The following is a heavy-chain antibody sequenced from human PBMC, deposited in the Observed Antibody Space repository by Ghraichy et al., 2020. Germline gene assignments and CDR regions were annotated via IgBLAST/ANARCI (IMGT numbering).Heavy chain of an antibody. D-gene: IGHD3-10*01. J-gene: IGHJ4*02. CDR1: GGSISSSSYY. CDR2: IYYGGST. CDR3: ATITSVFPYYFNS. Sequence: SETLSLTCTVSGGSISSSSYYWGWIRQPPGKGLEWIGSIYYGGSTYYNPSLKSRVTISVDTSKNQFSLRLSSVTAADTAVYHCATITSVFPYYFNSWGQGALVTVSS. V-gene: IGHV4-39*01.